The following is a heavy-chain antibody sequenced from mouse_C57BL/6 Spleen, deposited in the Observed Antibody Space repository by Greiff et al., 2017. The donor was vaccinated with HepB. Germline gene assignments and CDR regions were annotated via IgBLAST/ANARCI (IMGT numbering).Heavy chain of an antibody. Sequence: EVKVVESGGGLVKPGGSLKLSCAASGFTFSSYAMSWVRQTPEKRLEWVATISDGGSYTYYPDNVKGRFTISRDNAKNNLYLQMSHLKSEDTAMYYCARDRGMITTIFDYWGQGTTLTVSS. CDR3: ARDRGMITTIFDY. V-gene: IGHV5-4*01. CDR1: GFTFSSYA. J-gene: IGHJ2*01. CDR2: ISDGGSYT. D-gene: IGHD2-4*01.